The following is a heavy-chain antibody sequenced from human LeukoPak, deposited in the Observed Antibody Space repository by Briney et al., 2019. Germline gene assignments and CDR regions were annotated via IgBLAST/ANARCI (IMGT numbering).Heavy chain of an antibody. J-gene: IGHJ1*01. D-gene: IGHD6-13*01. Sequence: GGSLRLSCAASGFTFSSYSMNWVRQAPGKGLEWVSSISSSSSYIYYADSVKGRFTISRDNAKNSLYLQMNSLRAEDTAVYYCARDWPTIAAAGTIPEYFQHWGQGILVTVSS. CDR3: ARDWPTIAAAGTIPEYFQH. CDR2: ISSSSSYI. V-gene: IGHV3-21*01. CDR1: GFTFSSYS.